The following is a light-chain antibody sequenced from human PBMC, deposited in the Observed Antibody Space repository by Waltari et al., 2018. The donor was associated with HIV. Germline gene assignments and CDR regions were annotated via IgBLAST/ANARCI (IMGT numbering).Light chain of an antibody. CDR1: SSNLGANFA. J-gene: IGLJ1*01. Sequence: QSVLTQAPSVSGAPGQRVTTSCPGRSSNLGANFALHWYQLLPGSSPKLLIFANSNRPSGVPDRFSGSKSGTSASLAITGLHPEDEAEYYCQSFDSSLNAYVFGTGTTVIVL. CDR3: QSFDSSLNAYV. V-gene: IGLV1-40*01. CDR2: ANS.